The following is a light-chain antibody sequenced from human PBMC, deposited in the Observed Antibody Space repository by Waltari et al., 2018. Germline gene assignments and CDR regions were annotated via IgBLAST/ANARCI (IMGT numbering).Light chain of an antibody. CDR1: SSNIGSNY. CDR3: AAWDDSLSCPV. V-gene: IGLV1-47*01. Sequence: QSVLTQPPSASGTPGQRVTISCSGSSSNIGSNYVYWYQQLPGTAPKLLIYRNKPPPSGVPDRFPGSNSGPSASLAISWLRSEDEADYYCAAWDDSLSCPVFGGGTKLTVL. J-gene: IGLJ2*01. CDR2: RNK.